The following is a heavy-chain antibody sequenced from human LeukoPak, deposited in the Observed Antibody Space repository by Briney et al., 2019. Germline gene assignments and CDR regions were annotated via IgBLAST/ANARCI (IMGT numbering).Heavy chain of an antibody. CDR3: AKEKLPSGYSFLTDY. CDR2: ISYDGPNK. J-gene: IGHJ4*02. CDR1: GFTFNSYG. D-gene: IGHD5-18*01. V-gene: IGHV3-30*18. Sequence: PRGSLTLSCAASGFTFNSYGMHWVRQAPGNGLERVAVISYDGPNKYYADSVKGRLTLPRHDSKSTPYLQMNSLSPEDTAVYYCAKEKLPSGYSFLTDYWGQGTLVTVSS.